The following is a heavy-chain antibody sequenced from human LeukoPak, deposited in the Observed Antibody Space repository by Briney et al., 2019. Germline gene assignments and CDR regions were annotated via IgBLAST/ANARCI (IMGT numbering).Heavy chain of an antibody. CDR2: INHSGNT. V-gene: IGHV4-38-2*02. J-gene: IGHJ4*02. CDR1: GYSISSGYY. Sequence: PSETLSLTCTVSGYSISSGYYWGWIRQPPGKGLEWIGSINHSGNTYYSPSLKSRVTISVDTSKNQFSLKLSSVTAADTAVYYCARDDGTTGTGPFDYWGQGSLVTVSS. D-gene: IGHD1-1*01. CDR3: ARDDGTTGTGPFDY.